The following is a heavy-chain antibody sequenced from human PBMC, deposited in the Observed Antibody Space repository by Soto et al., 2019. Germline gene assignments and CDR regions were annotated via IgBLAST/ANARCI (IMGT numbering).Heavy chain of an antibody. CDR3: ASGGYYRFDT. Sequence: QVQLQESGPGLVKPSQTLSLTCTVTGGSIRSGGYYWSWIRQHPGKGLEWIGYIYYSGSTYYNPSLKSRVTILVDTSKNQFSLKLCSVPAADTAVYYCASGGYYRFDTWGQETLLTVSS. V-gene: IGHV4-31*03. D-gene: IGHD3-3*01. CDR1: GGSIRSGGYY. J-gene: IGHJ5*02. CDR2: IYYSGST.